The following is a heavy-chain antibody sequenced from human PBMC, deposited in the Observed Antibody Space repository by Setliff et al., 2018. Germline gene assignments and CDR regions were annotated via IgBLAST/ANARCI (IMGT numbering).Heavy chain of an antibody. J-gene: IGHJ3*02. CDR2: ITAANGDT. V-gene: IGHV1-3*01. Sequence: GESLKVSCKTSRYIFTTYTIHWVRQAPGQRLEWMGWITAANGDTKYSQKFQDRITTTRDTSASTVYMELSSLRSEDTAMYYCAKVSNWALDIWGQGTMVTVSS. CDR3: AKVSNWALDI. CDR1: RYIFTTYT.